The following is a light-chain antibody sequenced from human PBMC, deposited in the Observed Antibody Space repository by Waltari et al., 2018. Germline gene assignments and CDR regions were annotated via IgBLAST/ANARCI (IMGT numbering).Light chain of an antibody. CDR2: YDD. V-gene: IGLV1-36*01. CDR1: YSNIGTHG. Sequence: QSVLTHPPSVSEAPSHMVTISGSGSYSNIGTHGANCYPLVPGKTPRLVIYYDDIVASGVSERFSGSRSGTSASLAIRGLQPEDEAEYFCEAWDDSLDGWVFGGGTKLTVL. J-gene: IGLJ3*02. CDR3: EAWDDSLDGWV.